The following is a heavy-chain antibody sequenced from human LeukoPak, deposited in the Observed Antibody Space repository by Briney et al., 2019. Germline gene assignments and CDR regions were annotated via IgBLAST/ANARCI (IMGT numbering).Heavy chain of an antibody. D-gene: IGHD5-24*01. CDR1: GGSFSGYY. CDR3: ARRWLQLAAFDI. CDR2: INHSGST. Sequence: SETLSLTCADYGGSFSGYYWSWIRQPPGKGLEWIGEINHSGSTNYNPSLKSRVTISVDTSKNQFSLKLSSVTAADTAVYYCARRWLQLAAFDIWGQGTMVTVSS. V-gene: IGHV4-34*01. J-gene: IGHJ3*02.